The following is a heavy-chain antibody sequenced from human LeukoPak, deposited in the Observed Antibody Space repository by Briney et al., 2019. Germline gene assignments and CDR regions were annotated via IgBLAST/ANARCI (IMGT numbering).Heavy chain of an antibody. Sequence: GGSLRLSCAASGFTFRSYAMSWVRQAPGKGLEWVSTLSGSGDSTYYADSVKDRFTVSRGNSKNTLYLQMNSLRVGDTAIYYCAKDGGYATGYYSDYWGQGTLVTVSS. CDR1: GFTFRSYA. CDR2: LSGSGDST. CDR3: AKDGGYATGYYSDY. J-gene: IGHJ4*02. V-gene: IGHV3-23*01. D-gene: IGHD3-9*01.